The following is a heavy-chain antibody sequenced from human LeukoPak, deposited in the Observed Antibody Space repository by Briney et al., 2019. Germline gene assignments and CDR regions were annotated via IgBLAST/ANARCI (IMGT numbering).Heavy chain of an antibody. V-gene: IGHV3-33*01. J-gene: IGHJ3*02. D-gene: IGHD6-19*01. CDR2: IWYDGSNK. CDR1: GFTFSSYG. Sequence: GGSLRLSCAASGFTFSSYGMHWVRQAPGKGLEWVAVIWYDGSNKYYADSVKGRFTISRDNSKNTLYLQMNSLRAEDTAVYYCATPYAGYSSGWYGGDAFDIWGQGTMVTVSS. CDR3: ATPYAGYSSGWYGGDAFDI.